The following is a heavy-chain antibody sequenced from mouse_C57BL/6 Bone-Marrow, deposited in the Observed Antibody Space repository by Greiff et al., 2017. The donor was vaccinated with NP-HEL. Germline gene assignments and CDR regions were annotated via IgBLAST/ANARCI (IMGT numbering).Heavy chain of an antibody. Sequence: QVQLKQSGAELARPGASVKMSCKASGYTFTSYTMHWVKQRPGQGLEWIGYINPSSGYTKYNQKFKDKATLTADKSSSTAYMQLSSLTSEDSAVYYCARWDYERYFDYWGQGTTLTVSS. V-gene: IGHV1-4*01. CDR2: INPSSGYT. CDR3: ARWDYERYFDY. D-gene: IGHD1-1*01. J-gene: IGHJ2*01. CDR1: GYTFTSYT.